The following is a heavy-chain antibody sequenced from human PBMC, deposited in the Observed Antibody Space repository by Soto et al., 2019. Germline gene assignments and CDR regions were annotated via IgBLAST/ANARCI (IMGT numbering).Heavy chain of an antibody. CDR2: VYLSGHT. D-gene: IGHD2-15*01. Sequence: DTLSLTCTVSGYSVTSDSYWGWFRQPPEKGLSWVGSVYLSGHTYQSPSLMSRFTISIDTSKNQFSLKLTSVTAADTAVYYWARARIVVFDIIGHXLGLGTRVP. J-gene: IGHJ4*02. V-gene: IGHV4-38-2*02. CDR3: ARARIVVFDIIGHX. CDR1: GYSVTSDSY.